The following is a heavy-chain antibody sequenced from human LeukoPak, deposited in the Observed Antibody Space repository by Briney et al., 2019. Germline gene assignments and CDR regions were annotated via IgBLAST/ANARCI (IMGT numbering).Heavy chain of an antibody. CDR2: IYHSGST. CDR3: ARDSEYQLLRKYYFDY. D-gene: IGHD2-2*01. J-gene: IGHJ4*02. Sequence: SETLSLTCAVSGYSISSGYYWGWILQPPGKGQEWSRRIYHSGSTYYTPSLKSRVTISVDTSKNQFSLKLSSVTAADTAVYYCARDSEYQLLRKYYFDYWGQGTLVTVSS. CDR1: GYSISSGYY. V-gene: IGHV4-38-2*02.